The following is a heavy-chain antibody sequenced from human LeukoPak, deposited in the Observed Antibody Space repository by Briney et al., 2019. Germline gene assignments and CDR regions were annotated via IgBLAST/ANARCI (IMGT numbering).Heavy chain of an antibody. D-gene: IGHD3-9*01. CDR1: GSSISSGYY. CDR3: ARGGDTISNFYY. Sequence: SETLSLTCTVSGSSISSGYYWGWIRQPPGKGLEWIGNTHHSGSTYYNPSLKSRVTLSVDTSKNQFSLKLSSVTAADTAVYYCARGGDTISNFYYWGQGTVVTVSS. CDR2: THHSGST. V-gene: IGHV4-38-2*02. J-gene: IGHJ4*02.